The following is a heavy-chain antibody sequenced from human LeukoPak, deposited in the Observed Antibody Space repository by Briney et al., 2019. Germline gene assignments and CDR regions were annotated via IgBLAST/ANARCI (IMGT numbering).Heavy chain of an antibody. CDR1: GYRFTDYY. CDR2: INPLNGHT. CDR3: AREGDFGSYPFDY. V-gene: IGHV1-18*04. J-gene: IGHJ4*02. D-gene: IGHD3-3*01. Sequence: VSVKVSCKTSGYRFTDYYINWVRQAPGQGLEWMGWINPLNGHTDYAQKFQGRVTMTRDTNTGTLYMELRSLRSDDTAVYYCAREGDFGSYPFDYWGQGTLVIVAS.